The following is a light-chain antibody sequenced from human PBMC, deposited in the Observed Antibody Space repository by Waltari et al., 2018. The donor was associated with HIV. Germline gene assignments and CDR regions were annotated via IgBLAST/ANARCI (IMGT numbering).Light chain of an antibody. CDR2: DVN. CDR1: SRDIGAYNY. Sequence: QSALTQPASVSGSPGQSITISCTGTSRDIGAYNYVSWYQQYPGKASRLLIHDVNKWSLWFSKRFSGSKSGNTASLTISGLQSEDVADYWCCSYAGSRSWVFGGGTKVTVL. CDR3: CSYAGSRSWV. V-gene: IGLV2-23*02. J-gene: IGLJ3*02.